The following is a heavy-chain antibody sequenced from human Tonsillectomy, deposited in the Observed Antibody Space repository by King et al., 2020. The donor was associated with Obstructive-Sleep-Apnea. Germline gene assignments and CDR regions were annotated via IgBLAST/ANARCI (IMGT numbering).Heavy chain of an antibody. V-gene: IGHV3-43*01. J-gene: IGHJ4*02. CDR2: ISWDGGRT. D-gene: IGHD6-13*01. Sequence: VQLVESGGVVVQPGGSLRLSCAASGFTFDDYTMHWCRQAPGKGLEWVSLISWDGGRTYYADSVKGRFTSSRDNSKTSLYLQRNSLRTEDTALSYCAIGPIAGYSSSWYFDYWGQGTLVTVSS. CDR1: GFTFDDYT. CDR3: AIGPIAGYSSSWYFDY.